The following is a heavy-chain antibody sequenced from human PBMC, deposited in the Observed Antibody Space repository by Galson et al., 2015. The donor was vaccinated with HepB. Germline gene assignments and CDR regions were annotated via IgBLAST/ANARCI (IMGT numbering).Heavy chain of an antibody. V-gene: IGHV3-30-3*01. Sequence: SLRLSCAASGFTFSTYAMHWVRQAPGKGLEWVAVISYDGNNTYYADSVKGRFTISRDNSKNTLYLQMNSLRAEDTAMCYCARDGPPDSSEGRAFDIWGQGTMVIVSS. J-gene: IGHJ3*02. CDR2: ISYDGNNT. CDR3: ARDGPPDSSEGRAFDI. D-gene: IGHD6-19*01. CDR1: GFTFSTYA.